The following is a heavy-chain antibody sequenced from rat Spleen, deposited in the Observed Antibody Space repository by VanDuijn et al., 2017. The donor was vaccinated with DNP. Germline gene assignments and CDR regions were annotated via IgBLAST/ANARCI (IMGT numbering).Heavy chain of an antibody. Sequence: PGLVQPSQTLSLTCTVSGLSLTSYHVSWVRQPPGKSLVWMGTIWAGGNTDYNAAVQSRLRISRDTSKSQVFLKMNSLQSEDTGTYYCARHTYAHFFDYWGQGVMVTVSS. CDR2: IWAGGNT. J-gene: IGHJ2*01. CDR3: ARHTYAHFFDY. V-gene: IGHV2-72*01. D-gene: IGHD2-1*01. CDR1: GLSLTSYH.